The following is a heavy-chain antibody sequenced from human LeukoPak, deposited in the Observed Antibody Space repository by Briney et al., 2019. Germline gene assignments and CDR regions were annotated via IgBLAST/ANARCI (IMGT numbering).Heavy chain of an antibody. D-gene: IGHD3-10*01. CDR1: GFTFSNAR. CDR3: TTAFPTFLCFGEYLDY. V-gene: IGHV3-15*01. Sequence: GGPLPLPRAVSGFTFSNARMSGVRQAPGKGLEWVGRIKSKNHGVTTDYAAPVKGSFTISKDQSKNTPYLQMHSLKTQDTAVYYCTTAFPTFLCFGEYLDYWGQGTLVTVSS. J-gene: IGHJ4*02. CDR2: IKSKNHGVTT.